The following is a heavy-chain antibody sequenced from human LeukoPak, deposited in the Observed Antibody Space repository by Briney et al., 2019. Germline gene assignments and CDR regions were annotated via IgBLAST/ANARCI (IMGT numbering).Heavy chain of an antibody. J-gene: IGHJ4*02. D-gene: IGHD3-9*01. Sequence: ASVKVSCKASGYTFTSYGISWVRQAPGQGLEWMGWISAYNGNTNYAQKLQGRVTMTTDTSKSPAYMELRSLRSDDTAVYYCARSHLMTGYYVSDYWGQGTLVTVSS. CDR2: ISAYNGNT. CDR3: ARSHLMTGYYVSDY. V-gene: IGHV1-18*04. CDR1: GYTFTSYG.